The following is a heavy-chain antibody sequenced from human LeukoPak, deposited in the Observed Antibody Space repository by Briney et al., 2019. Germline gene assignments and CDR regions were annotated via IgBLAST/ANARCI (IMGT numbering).Heavy chain of an antibody. CDR2: IYYSGST. J-gene: IGHJ4*02. D-gene: IGHD2-2*02. CDR3: ARVAYCSSSSCYRALDS. Sequence: SETLSLTCTVSGGSISSYSWSWLRQPPGKGLEWIGYIYYSGSTHYNPSLKSRVTISVDTSKNQFSLKLSSVTAADTAVYYCARVAYCSSSSCYRALDSWGQGTLVTVSS. CDR1: GGSISSYS. V-gene: IGHV4-59*01.